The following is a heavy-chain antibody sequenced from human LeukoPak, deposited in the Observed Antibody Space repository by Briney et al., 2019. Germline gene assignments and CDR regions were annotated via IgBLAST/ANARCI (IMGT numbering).Heavy chain of an antibody. CDR2: ISSSSSTI. D-gene: IGHD6-19*01. CDR1: GFTFSSYS. J-gene: IGHJ4*02. V-gene: IGHV3-48*01. Sequence: GGSLRLSCAASGFTFSSYSMNWVRQAPGKGLEWVSYISSSSSTIYYADSVKGRFTISRDNAKNSLYLQMNSLRAEDTAVYYCARSSSEGPFDYWGQGTLVTVSS. CDR3: ARSSSEGPFDY.